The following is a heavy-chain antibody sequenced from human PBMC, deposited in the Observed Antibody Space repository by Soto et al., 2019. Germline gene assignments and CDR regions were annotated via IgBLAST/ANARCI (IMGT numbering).Heavy chain of an antibody. CDR1: GYTFTSYA. V-gene: IGHV1-3*01. Sequence: ASVKVSCKASGYTFTSYAMHWVRQAPGQRLEWMGWINAGNGNTKYSQKFQGRVTITRDTSASTAYMELSSLRSEDTAVYYCARDVPVIAVAVTGGNWFDPWGQGTLVTVSS. J-gene: IGHJ5*02. CDR2: INAGNGNT. D-gene: IGHD6-19*01. CDR3: ARDVPVIAVAVTGGNWFDP.